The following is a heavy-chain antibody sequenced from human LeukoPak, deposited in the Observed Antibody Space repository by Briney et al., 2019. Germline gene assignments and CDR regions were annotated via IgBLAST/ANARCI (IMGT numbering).Heavy chain of an antibody. CDR3: AREVAVAGSFDY. CDR2: ISSSGSTI. CDR1: GFIFSSYW. Sequence: PGGSLRLSCAASGFIFSSYWMSWVRQAPGKGLEWVSYISSSGSTIYYADSVKGRFTISRDNAKNSLYLQMNSLRAEDTAVYYCAREVAVAGSFDYWGQGTLVTASS. J-gene: IGHJ4*02. V-gene: IGHV3-48*04. D-gene: IGHD6-19*01.